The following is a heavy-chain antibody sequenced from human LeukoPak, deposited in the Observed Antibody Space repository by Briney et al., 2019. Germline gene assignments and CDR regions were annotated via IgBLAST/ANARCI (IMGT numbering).Heavy chain of an antibody. V-gene: IGHV3-23*01. CDR2: ISGSGVST. CDR3: ARDYGGSSPFDY. Sequence: PGGSLRLSCAASEFTFSSYAMGWVRQAPGKGLEWVSAISGSGVSTYYADSVKGRFTISRDNSKNTLYLQMNSLRAEDTAVYYCARDYGGSSPFDYWGQGTLVTVSS. J-gene: IGHJ4*02. D-gene: IGHD4-23*01. CDR1: EFTFSSYA.